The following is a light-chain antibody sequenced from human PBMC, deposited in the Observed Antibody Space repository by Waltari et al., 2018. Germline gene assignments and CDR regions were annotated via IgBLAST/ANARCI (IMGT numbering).Light chain of an antibody. CDR3: CSYAGSYTPCV. V-gene: IGLV2-11*01. Sequence: QSALTQPRSVSGSPGQSVTISCTGTSSDAGGYNYVSWYQQHPGKAPKPMIYDVSKRPSGVPDRFSGSKSGNTASLTISGLQAEDEADYYCCSYAGSYTPCVFGTGTKVTVL. J-gene: IGLJ1*01. CDR2: DVS. CDR1: SSDAGGYNY.